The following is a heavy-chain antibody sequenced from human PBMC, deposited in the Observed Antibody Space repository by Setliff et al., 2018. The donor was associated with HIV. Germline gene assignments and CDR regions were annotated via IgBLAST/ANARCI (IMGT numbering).Heavy chain of an antibody. V-gene: IGHV4-34*01. J-gene: IGHJ4*02. CDR2: IHSSGHT. D-gene: IGHD3-22*01. Sequence: SETLSLTCAVYGGSLSDYFWSWIRQPPGKGLEWLGEIHSSGHTNHSPSLKGRVTISVDTPKNQYSLNLKSVTAADTAVYYCARWPPHRSSDYDQEYYFDYWGQGTLVTVSS. CDR3: ARWPPHRSSDYDQEYYFDY. CDR1: GGSLSDYF.